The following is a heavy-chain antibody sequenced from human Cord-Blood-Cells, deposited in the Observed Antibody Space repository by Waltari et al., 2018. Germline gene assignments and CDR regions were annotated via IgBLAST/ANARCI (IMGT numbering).Heavy chain of an antibody. V-gene: IGHV4-59*01. CDR1: GGSISSYY. D-gene: IGHD6-13*01. J-gene: IGHJ5*02. CDR2: IYYSGST. CDR3: ARDIGIAAAGTFDP. Sequence: QVQLQESGPGLVKPSETLSLTCTVSGGSISSYYWSWLLQPPGKGLEWIGYIYYSGSTNYNPSLKSRVTISVDTSKNQFSLKLSSVTAADTAVYYCARDIGIAAAGTFDPWGQGTLVTVSS.